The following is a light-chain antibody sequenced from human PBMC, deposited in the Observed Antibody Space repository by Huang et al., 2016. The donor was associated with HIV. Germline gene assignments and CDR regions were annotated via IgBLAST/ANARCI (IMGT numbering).Light chain of an antibody. CDR2: GAA. Sequence: EIVMTQSPATLSVSSGERATLSCRASQSVSINLAWYQQQPGQAPRLLIYGAATRATGIPARFSGSGSGTEFTLTISSLQSEDFAVYYCQQHNSWPLTFGPGTKVDFK. CDR1: QSVSIN. CDR3: QQHNSWPLT. J-gene: IGKJ3*01. V-gene: IGKV3-15*01.